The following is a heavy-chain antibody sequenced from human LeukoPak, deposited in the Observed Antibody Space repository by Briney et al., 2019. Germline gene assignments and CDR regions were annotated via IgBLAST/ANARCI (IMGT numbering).Heavy chain of an antibody. Sequence: ETLSLTCAVYGGSFIGYYWSWIRQPPGKGLEWVGRIKSKTGGGTTDYAAPVKGRFTISRDDSKNTLYLQMNSLKTEDTAVYYCTTVDDWGQGTLVTVSS. CDR2: IKSKTGGGTT. CDR1: GGSFIGYY. CDR3: TTVDD. J-gene: IGHJ4*02. V-gene: IGHV3-15*01.